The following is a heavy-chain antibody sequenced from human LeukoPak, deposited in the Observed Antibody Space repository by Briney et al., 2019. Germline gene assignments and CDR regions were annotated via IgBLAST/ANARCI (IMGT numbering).Heavy chain of an antibody. V-gene: IGHV4-39*01. CDR3: ARRLHYFDY. CDR1: GGSISSTYDH. D-gene: IGHD2-21*02. Sequence: SETLSLTCTVSGGSISSTYDHWDWIRQPPGKGREWMGSIRYSGTTYYNPSLKGRVTIFVDTSNNQFSLRLRSVTAADTAVYYCARRLHYFDYWGQGSLVTVSS. J-gene: IGHJ4*02. CDR2: IRYSGTT.